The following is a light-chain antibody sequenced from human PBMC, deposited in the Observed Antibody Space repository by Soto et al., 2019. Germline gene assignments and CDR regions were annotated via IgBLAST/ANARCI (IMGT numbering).Light chain of an antibody. CDR2: GAS. Sequence: DIGLTQSPGTLSLSPGEIATLSCRASQSVSSSYLAWYQQKPGQAPRLLIYGASSRATGIPDRFSGSGSGTDFSLTISSLGPEDFAVYYCHQYGYSPLSTTFGQGTRLEIK. CDR3: HQYGYSPLSTT. CDR1: QSVSSSY. J-gene: IGKJ5*01. V-gene: IGKV3-20*01.